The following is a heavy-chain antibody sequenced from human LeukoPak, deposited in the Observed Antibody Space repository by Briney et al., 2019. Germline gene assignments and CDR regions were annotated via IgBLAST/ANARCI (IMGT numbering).Heavy chain of an antibody. V-gene: IGHV3-9*01. CDR2: ISWNSGSR. J-gene: IGHJ3*02. CDR3: AKVACSSTSCYRLGDAFDI. Sequence: SLTLSCAASGFPFDDYAMHWVRQSPGEGLEGVSGISWNSGSRGYADSVKGRFTISRDNAKNSLYLQMNSLRAEDTALYYCAKVACSSTSCYRLGDAFDIWGQGTMVTVSS. CDR1: GFPFDDYA. D-gene: IGHD2-2*02.